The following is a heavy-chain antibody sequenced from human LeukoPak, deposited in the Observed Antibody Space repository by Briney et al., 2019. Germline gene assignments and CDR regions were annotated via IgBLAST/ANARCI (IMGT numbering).Heavy chain of an antibody. CDR1: GGSISSYY. J-gene: IGHJ6*03. Sequence: SETLSLTCTVSGGSISSYYWSWIRQPPGKGLEWIGYIYYSGSTNYNPSLKSRVTISVDTSKNQFSLKLSSVTAADTAVYYCARAYYRATRSYYMDVWGKGTTVTVSS. CDR3: ARAYYRATRSYYMDV. D-gene: IGHD6-6*01. CDR2: IYYSGST. V-gene: IGHV4-59*12.